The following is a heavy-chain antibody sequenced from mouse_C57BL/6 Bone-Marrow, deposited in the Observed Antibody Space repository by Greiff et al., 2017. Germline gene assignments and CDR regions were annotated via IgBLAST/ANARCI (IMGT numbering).Heavy chain of an antibody. CDR1: GYTFTSYG. D-gene: IGHD2-10*01. CDR3: ALLFYYAMDY. J-gene: IGHJ4*01. Sequence: QVQLQQSEAELARPGASVKLSCKASGYTFTSYGISWVKQRTGQGLEWIGEIYPRSGNTYYNEKFKGKATLTADKSSSTAYMELRSLTSEDSAVYFCALLFYYAMDYWGQGTSVTVSS. V-gene: IGHV1-81*01. CDR2: IYPRSGNT.